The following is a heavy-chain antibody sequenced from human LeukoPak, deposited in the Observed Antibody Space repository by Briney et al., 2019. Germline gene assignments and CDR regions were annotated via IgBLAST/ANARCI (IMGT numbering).Heavy chain of an antibody. D-gene: IGHD3-3*01. CDR2: ISAYNGNT. Sequence: ASVKVSCKASGYTFTCYGISWVRQAPGQGLEWMGWISAYNGNTNYAQKLQGRVTMTTETSTSTAYMELRSLRSDDTAVYYCARAPLRFLEWLLSDYFDYWGQGTLVTVSS. J-gene: IGHJ4*02. CDR3: ARAPLRFLEWLLSDYFDY. V-gene: IGHV1-18*01. CDR1: GYTFTCYG.